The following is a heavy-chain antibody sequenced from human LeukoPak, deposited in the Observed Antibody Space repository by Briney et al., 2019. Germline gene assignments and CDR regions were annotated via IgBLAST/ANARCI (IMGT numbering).Heavy chain of an antibody. CDR2: INAGNGNT. J-gene: IGHJ5*02. V-gene: IGHV1-3*01. D-gene: IGHD6-19*01. Sequence: ASEKVSCKASGYTFTSYAMHWVRQAPGQRLEWMGWINAGNGNTKYSQKFQGRVTITRDTSASTAYMELSSLRSEDTAVYYCAREKVKALGSGWYGTFDPWGQGTLVTVSS. CDR1: GYTFTSYA. CDR3: AREKVKALGSGWYGTFDP.